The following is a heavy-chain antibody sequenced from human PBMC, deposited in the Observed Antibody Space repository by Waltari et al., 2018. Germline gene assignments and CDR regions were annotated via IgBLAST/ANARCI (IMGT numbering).Heavy chain of an antibody. CDR3: ARVDLVVVTAWDY. D-gene: IGHD2-21*02. CDR1: GYSISSGSY. Sequence: QVKLQESGPGLVKPSETLSLTCAVSGYSISSGSYWGWIRQPPGKGLEWIGSIHHSGSTYYNPSTKRRVTIPVDTSKNQCSLKLSCVTAADTAVYYCARVDLVVVTAWDYWGQGTLVTVSS. J-gene: IGHJ4*02. V-gene: IGHV4-38-2*01. CDR2: IHHSGST.